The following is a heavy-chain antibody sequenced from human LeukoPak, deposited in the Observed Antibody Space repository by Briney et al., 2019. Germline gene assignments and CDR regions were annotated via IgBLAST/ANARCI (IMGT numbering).Heavy chain of an antibody. CDR3: ARDLLTKEYYFDSSGNPY. Sequence: ASVKVSCKASGYTFTSYGISWVRQAPGQGLEWMGWISAYNGNTNYAQKLRGRVTMTTDTSTSTAYMDLRSLRSDDTAVYYCARDLLTKEYYFDSSGNPYWGQGTLVTVSS. V-gene: IGHV1-18*01. CDR2: ISAYNGNT. D-gene: IGHD3-22*01. J-gene: IGHJ4*02. CDR1: GYTFTSYG.